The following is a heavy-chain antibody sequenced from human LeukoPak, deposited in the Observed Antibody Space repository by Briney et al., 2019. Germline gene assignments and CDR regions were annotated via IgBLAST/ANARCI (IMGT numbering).Heavy chain of an antibody. D-gene: IGHD3-10*01. V-gene: IGHV4-59*01. Sequence: SETLSLTCTVSGGSISSYYWSWIRQPPGKGLEWIGYIYYSGGTNYNPSLKSRVTISVDTSKNQFSLKLSSVTAADTAVYYCAGRRIGVFDYWGQGTLVTVSS. CDR1: GGSISSYY. CDR2: IYYSGGT. CDR3: AGRRIGVFDY. J-gene: IGHJ4*02.